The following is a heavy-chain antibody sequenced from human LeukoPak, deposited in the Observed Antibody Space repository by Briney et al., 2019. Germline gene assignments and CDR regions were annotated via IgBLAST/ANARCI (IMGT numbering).Heavy chain of an antibody. CDR1: GFSLSASGVG. CDR2: IYWNDDK. V-gene: IGHV2-5*01. J-gene: IGHJ3*02. Sequence: SGPTLVNPTQTLTLTCTFSGFSLSASGVGVGWIRQPPGKALEWLALIYWNDDKRYSPSLKSRLTITKDTSKNQVVLTMTNMDPVDTATYYCAHFDSRYDYVWGSRKGDAFDIWGQGTMVTVSS. D-gene: IGHD3-16*01. CDR3: AHFDSRYDYVWGSRKGDAFDI.